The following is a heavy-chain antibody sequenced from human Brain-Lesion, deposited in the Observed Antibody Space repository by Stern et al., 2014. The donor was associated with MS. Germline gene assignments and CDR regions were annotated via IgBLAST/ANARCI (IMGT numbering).Heavy chain of an antibody. D-gene: IGHD1-26*01. V-gene: IGHV4-39*01. CDR2: IYYSGST. CDR1: GGSISSSTYY. J-gene: IGHJ4*02. CDR3: ARHDSVPRPSQLYSARDRGPGYFDY. Sequence: QVQLQESGPGLVKPSETLSLTCTVSGGSISSSTYYWAWIRPPPGKGLEWIGNIYYSGSTYYKPSLKSRVTMSVDMSKNQFSRKLSSVTAADTAIYYCARHDSVPRPSQLYSARDRGPGYFDYWGQGTLVTVSS.